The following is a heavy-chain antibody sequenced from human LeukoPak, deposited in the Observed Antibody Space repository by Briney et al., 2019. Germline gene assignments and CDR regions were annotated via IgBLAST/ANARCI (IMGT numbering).Heavy chain of an antibody. CDR3: ATGGNSFGYFGY. J-gene: IGHJ4*02. Sequence: PGRSLRLSCAVSGLTFTYYALTWVRQAPGKGLEWVSTISGRGDSTFYADSVQGRFTISRDNSNNTMYLQMNSLGADDTAFYYCATGGNSFGYFGYWAQGTLVTVSS. CDR2: ISGRGDST. CDR1: GLTFTYYA. V-gene: IGHV3-23*01. D-gene: IGHD3-22*01.